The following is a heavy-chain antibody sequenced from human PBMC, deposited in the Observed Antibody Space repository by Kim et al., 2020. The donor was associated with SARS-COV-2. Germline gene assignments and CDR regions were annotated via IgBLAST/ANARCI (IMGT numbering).Heavy chain of an antibody. V-gene: IGHV1-18*01. CDR2: ISAYNGNT. J-gene: IGHJ5*02. D-gene: IGHD3-3*01. CDR3: AREGYDFWSGPLFVP. CDR1: GYTFTSYG. Sequence: ASVKVSCKASGYTFTSYGISWVRQAPGQGLEWMGWISAYNGNTNYVQKLQGRVIMTTDTSTSTAYMELRSLRSDDTAVYYCAREGYDFWSGPLFVPWGQGTLVTVSS.